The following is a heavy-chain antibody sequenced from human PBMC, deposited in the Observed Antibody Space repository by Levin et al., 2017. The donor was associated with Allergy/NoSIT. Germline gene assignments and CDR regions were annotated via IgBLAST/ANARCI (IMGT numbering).Heavy chain of an antibody. CDR2: VDHTGNT. CDR1: DGSISNFY. Sequence: SETLSLTCTVSDGSISNFYWHWIRQTPGKGLGWIGYVDHTGNTNYHSSLQSRVSISIDMSKNLFSLNMNSVTAADTAIYYCARDPAVARVVYAFDIWGQGTKVSVSS. CDR3: ARDPAVARVVYAFDI. V-gene: IGHV4-59*01. J-gene: IGHJ3*02. D-gene: IGHD2-15*01.